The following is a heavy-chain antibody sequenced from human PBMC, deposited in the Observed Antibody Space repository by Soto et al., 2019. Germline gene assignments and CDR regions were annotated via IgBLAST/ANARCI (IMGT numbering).Heavy chain of an antibody. D-gene: IGHD3-10*01. J-gene: IGHJ6*02. CDR1: GGTFSSYA. CDR2: IIPIFGTA. V-gene: IGHV1-69*01. CDR3: ARSRLVRGYYYYYYGMDV. Sequence: QVQLVQSGAEVKKPGSSVKVSCKASGGTFSSYAISWVRQAPGQGLEWMGGIIPIFGTANYAQKFQGRVMITADESTSTAYMELSSLRSEDTAVYYCARSRLVRGYYYYYYGMDVWGQGTTVTVSS.